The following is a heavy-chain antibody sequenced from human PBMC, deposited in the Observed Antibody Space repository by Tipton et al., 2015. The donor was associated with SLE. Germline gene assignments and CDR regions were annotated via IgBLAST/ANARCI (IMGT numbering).Heavy chain of an antibody. J-gene: IGHJ3*02. V-gene: IGHV4-59*11. CDR1: GGSISSHY. CDR2: IYYSGST. CDR3: ARDGVGANAFDI. Sequence: TLSLTCTVSGGSISSHYWSWIRQPPGKGLEWIGYIYYSGSTNYNPSLKSRVTISVDTSKNQFSLQLNSVTPEDTAVYYCARDGVGANAFDIWGQGTMVTVSS. D-gene: IGHD1-26*01.